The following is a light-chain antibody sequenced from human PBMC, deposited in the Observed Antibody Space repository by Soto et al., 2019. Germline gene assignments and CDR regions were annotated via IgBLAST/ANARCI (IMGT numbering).Light chain of an antibody. J-gene: IGKJ1*01. CDR1: QSISSW. Sequence: IQMTQSPSTLSASVGDRVTITCRASQSISSWLAWYQQKPGKAPKLLIYKASSLESGVPSRFSGSRSGTEFTLTISSLQPDDFATYFCQQYNSYPWTLGQGTKVDIK. CDR3: QQYNSYPWT. CDR2: KAS. V-gene: IGKV1-5*03.